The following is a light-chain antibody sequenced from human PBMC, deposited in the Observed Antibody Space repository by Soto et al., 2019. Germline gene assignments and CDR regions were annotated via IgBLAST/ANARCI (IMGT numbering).Light chain of an antibody. Sequence: QSALTQPASGAGSPGQSITISCTGTSSDVGSYKLVSWYQQHPGKAPKLMIYEVSKRPSGVYNRFSGSKSGNTASLTISGLQAEDEADYYCCSDAGSSTVVFGGGTKLTVL. V-gene: IGLV2-23*02. CDR2: EVS. J-gene: IGLJ2*01. CDR3: CSDAGSSTVV. CDR1: SSDVGSYKL.